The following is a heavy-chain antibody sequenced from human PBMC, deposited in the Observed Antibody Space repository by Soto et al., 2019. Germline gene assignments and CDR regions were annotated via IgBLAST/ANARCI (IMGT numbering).Heavy chain of an antibody. D-gene: IGHD3-9*01. J-gene: IGHJ4*02. CDR1: GFTFSNAW. V-gene: IGHV3-15*01. CDR3: TTDLDYDILTGLDF. CDR2: IKSKTDDGAT. Sequence: EVQLVESGGGLVKPGGSLRLSCAASGFTFSNAWMSWVRQAPGKGLEWVGRIKSKTDDGATDYAAPVKGRFTISRDDSKNTLYLQMSSLKTEDTGVYYCTTDLDYDILTGLDFWGQGTLVTVSS.